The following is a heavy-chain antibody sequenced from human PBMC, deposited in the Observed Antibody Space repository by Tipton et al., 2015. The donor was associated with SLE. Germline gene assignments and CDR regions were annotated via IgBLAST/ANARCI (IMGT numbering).Heavy chain of an antibody. J-gene: IGHJ4*02. V-gene: IGHV4-39*07. CDR3: VRHGYSSGWYGDFDF. CDR2: VDYIGGT. Sequence: TLSLTCTVSGGSMTSNNYNWAWIRQPPGKGLEWIATVDYIGGTYPDPSLRRRVSILLDTSKNYFSLNLTSVTAADTAEYYCVRHGYSSGWYGDFDFWGQGTRVTVSS. CDR1: GGSMTSNNYN. D-gene: IGHD6-19*01.